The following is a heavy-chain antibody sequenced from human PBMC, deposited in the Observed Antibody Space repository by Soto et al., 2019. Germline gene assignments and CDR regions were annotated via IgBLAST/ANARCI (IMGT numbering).Heavy chain of an antibody. V-gene: IGHV3-7*03. CDR1: GFTVSSNY. CDR3: ARVRANDYEIDY. CDR2: IKRDGSEK. J-gene: IGHJ4*02. Sequence: GGSRRLSCAASGFTVSSNYMSWVRHAPGKGLQWVANIKRDGSEKYYVDSVKGRFTISRDNADNLVFLDMNSLRVDDTATYYCARVRANDYEIDYWGQGALVTVSS. D-gene: IGHD4-17*01.